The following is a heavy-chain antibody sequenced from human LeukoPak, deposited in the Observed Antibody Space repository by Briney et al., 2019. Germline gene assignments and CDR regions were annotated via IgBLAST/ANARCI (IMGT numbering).Heavy chain of an antibody. Sequence: ASVKVSCKASGYTFTSYDINWVRQATGQGLEWMGWMNPNSGNTGYAQKFQGRVTMTRNTSISTAYMELSSLRSEDTAVYYCARGGGDLLWFGELLYNSDYWGQGTLVTVSS. V-gene: IGHV1-8*01. CDR1: GYTFTSYD. CDR3: ARGGGDLLWFGELLYNSDY. CDR2: MNPNSGNT. J-gene: IGHJ4*02. D-gene: IGHD3-10*01.